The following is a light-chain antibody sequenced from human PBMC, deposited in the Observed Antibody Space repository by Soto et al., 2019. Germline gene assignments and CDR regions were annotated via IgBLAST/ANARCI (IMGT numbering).Light chain of an antibody. Sequence: QSVVTQPPSASGTPGQRVTISCSGSSSNIGSNTVTWYQQFPGTAPKLLIHTNNHRPSGVPDRFSGSKSGTSASLAISGLQSEDEADYYCAAWDDSLNGPVFGGGTKVTVL. CDR1: SSNIGSNT. V-gene: IGLV1-44*01. J-gene: IGLJ3*02. CDR2: TNN. CDR3: AAWDDSLNGPV.